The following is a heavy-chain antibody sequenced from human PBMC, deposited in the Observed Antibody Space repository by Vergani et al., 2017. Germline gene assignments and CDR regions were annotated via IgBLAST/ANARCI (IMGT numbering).Heavy chain of an antibody. Sequence: VQLVQSGAEVKKPGESLKISCKGSGYSFTSYWIGWVRQMPGKGLEWMGIIYPGDSDTRYSPSFQGQVTISADKSISTAYLQWSSLKASDTAMYYCARRGITNIAVAGTFRGFDPWGQGTLVTVSS. D-gene: IGHD6-19*01. J-gene: IGHJ5*02. CDR3: ARRGITNIAVAGTFRGFDP. CDR2: IYPGDSDT. CDR1: GYSFTSYW. V-gene: IGHV5-51*01.